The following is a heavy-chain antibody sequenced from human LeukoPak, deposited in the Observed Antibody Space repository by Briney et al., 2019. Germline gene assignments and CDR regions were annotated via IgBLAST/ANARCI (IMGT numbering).Heavy chain of an antibody. J-gene: IGHJ4*02. CDR1: GGSISSYY. Sequence: PSETLSLTCTVSGGSISSYYWSWIRQPAGKGLEWIGRIYTSGSTNYNPSLKSRVTMSVDTSKNQFSLKLSSVTAADTAVYYCASAYSSSWYFSSREGGMFDYWGQGTLVTVSS. V-gene: IGHV4-4*07. D-gene: IGHD6-13*01. CDR3: ASAYSSSWYFSSREGGMFDY. CDR2: IYTSGST.